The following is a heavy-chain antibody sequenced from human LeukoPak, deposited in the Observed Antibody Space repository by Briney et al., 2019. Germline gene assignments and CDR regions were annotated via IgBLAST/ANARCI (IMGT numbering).Heavy chain of an antibody. CDR2: ISAYNGNT. Sequence: KPGASVNVSCKASGYTFTSYGISWVRQAPGQGLEWMGWISAYNGNTNYAQKLQGRVTMTTDTSTSTAYMELRSLRSDDTAVYYCARGPLIPFYCSGGSCYSGGLVDYWGQGTLVTVSS. V-gene: IGHV1-18*01. CDR3: ARGPLIPFYCSGGSCYSGGLVDY. D-gene: IGHD2-15*01. CDR1: GYTFTSYG. J-gene: IGHJ4*02.